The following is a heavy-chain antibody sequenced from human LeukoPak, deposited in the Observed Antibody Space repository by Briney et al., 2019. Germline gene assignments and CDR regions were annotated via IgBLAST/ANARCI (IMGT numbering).Heavy chain of an antibody. CDR2: IYYRVTS. Sequence: SETLSLTCTVSGDSISTYYWSWIRQPPGKGLEWIGYIYYRVTSDYNPSLKSRVTMSVDMSTRQISLKLSSVTAADTAVYYCARSNARGAKTRIDYWGQGTLVTVSS. V-gene: IGHV4-59*01. D-gene: IGHD3-10*02. CDR1: GDSISTYY. J-gene: IGHJ4*02. CDR3: ARSNARGAKTRIDY.